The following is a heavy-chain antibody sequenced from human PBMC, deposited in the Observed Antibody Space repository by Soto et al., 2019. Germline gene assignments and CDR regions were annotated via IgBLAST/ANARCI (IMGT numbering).Heavy chain of an antibody. CDR3: ARVYGSGSYYFLGYDY. Sequence: GASVKVSCKASGYTFTSYGISWVRQAPGQGLEWMGWISAYNGNTNYAQKLQGRVTMTTDTSTGTAYMELRSLRSDDTAVYYCARVYGSGSYYFLGYDYWGQGALVTVSS. V-gene: IGHV1-18*01. CDR2: ISAYNGNT. J-gene: IGHJ4*02. D-gene: IGHD3-10*01. CDR1: GYTFTSYG.